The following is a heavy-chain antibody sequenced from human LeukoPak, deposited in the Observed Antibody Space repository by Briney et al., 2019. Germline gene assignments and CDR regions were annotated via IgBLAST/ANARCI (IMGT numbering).Heavy chain of an antibody. CDR2: VYSSGST. CDR3: TRDRKYCDDSGGYSPSYCYGMDV. V-gene: IGHV4-59*11. Sequence: SETLSLTCTVSGGSINNHYWSWIRQSPGTGLEWIGYVYSSGSTKYNPSLESRVTISVDTSKNQFSLRLSSVTAADTAVYYCTRDRKYCDDSGGYSPSYCYGMDVWGQGTTVTVSS. CDR1: GGSINNHY. J-gene: IGHJ6*02. D-gene: IGHD3-22*01.